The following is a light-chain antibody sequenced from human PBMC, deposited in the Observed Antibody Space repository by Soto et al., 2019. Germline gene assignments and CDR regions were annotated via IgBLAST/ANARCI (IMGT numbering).Light chain of an antibody. V-gene: IGKV1-5*01. Sequence: DIQMTQSPSTLSASVGDRVTITCRASQSITYSLAWYQQKPGKAPNLLIYDASTLQSGVPSRFGGSGSGTEFTLTISGLQPDDFATYYCQQYASWTFGQGTNVEIK. CDR3: QQYASWT. J-gene: IGKJ1*01. CDR1: QSITYS. CDR2: DAS.